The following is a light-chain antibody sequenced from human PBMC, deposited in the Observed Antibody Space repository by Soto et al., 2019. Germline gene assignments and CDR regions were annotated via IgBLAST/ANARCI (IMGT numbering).Light chain of an antibody. J-gene: IGLJ3*02. CDR3: SSYTSTTTLVL. CDR1: SSDVGAYNY. Sequence: QSVLTQPASVSGSPGQSITISCTGISSDVGAYNYVSWYQQHPGKAPKVIIFEVTNRPSGISNRFSGSQSGNTASLIISGLQPEDEADYYCSSYTSTTTLVLFGGGTKLTVL. CDR2: EVT. V-gene: IGLV2-14*01.